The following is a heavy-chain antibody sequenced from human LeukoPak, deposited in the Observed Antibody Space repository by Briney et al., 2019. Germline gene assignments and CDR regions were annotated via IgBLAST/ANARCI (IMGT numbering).Heavy chain of an antibody. J-gene: IGHJ6*03. Sequence: GGSLRLSCAASGFTFSSYSMNWVRQAPGRGLEWVSYISSSSSTIYYADSVKGRFTISRDNAKNSLCLQMNSLRAEDTAVYYCARDSHYYYYMDVWGKGTTVTVSS. V-gene: IGHV3-48*01. CDR2: ISSSSSTI. CDR1: GFTFSSYS. CDR3: ARDSHYYYYMDV.